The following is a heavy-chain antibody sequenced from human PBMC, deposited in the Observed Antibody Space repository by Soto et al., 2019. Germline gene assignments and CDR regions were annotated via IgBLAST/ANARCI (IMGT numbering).Heavy chain of an antibody. CDR1: GGSFSGYY. J-gene: IGHJ1*01. CDR3: ARLGSWSGYYFQH. V-gene: IGHV4-34*01. CDR2: INHSGST. D-gene: IGHD3-3*01. Sequence: SETLSLTCAVYGGSFSGYYWSWIRQPPGKGLEWIGEINHSGSTNYNPSIKSRVTISVDTSKNLFSLKLGSVTAADTAVYYCARLGSWSGYYFQHWGQGTLVTVSS.